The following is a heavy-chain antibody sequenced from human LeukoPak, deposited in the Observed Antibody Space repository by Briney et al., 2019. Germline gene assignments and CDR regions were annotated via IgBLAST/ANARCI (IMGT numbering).Heavy chain of an antibody. CDR2: IYHSGST. CDR1: GGSISSSNW. CDR3: ARHSHLAAAGRRGGPFDY. J-gene: IGHJ4*02. D-gene: IGHD6-13*01. Sequence: SETLSLTCAVSGGSISSSNWWSWVRQPPGKGLEWIGEIYHSGSTNYNPSLKSRVTISVDTSKNQFSLKLSSVTAADTAVYYCARHSHLAAAGRRGGPFDYWGQGTLVTVSS. V-gene: IGHV4-4*02.